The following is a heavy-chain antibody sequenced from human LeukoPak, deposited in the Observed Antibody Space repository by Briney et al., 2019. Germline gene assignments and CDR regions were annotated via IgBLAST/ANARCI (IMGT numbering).Heavy chain of an antibody. CDR1: GFTVSSNY. V-gene: IGHV3-53*01. Sequence: PGGSLRLSCAASGFTVSSNYMSWVRQAPGKGLEWVSVIYSGGSTYYADSVKGRFTISRDNSKNTLYPQMNSLRAEDTAVYYCASHSSGWYVRGYYFDYWGQGTLVTVSS. CDR3: ASHSSGWYVRGYYFDY. CDR2: IYSGGST. D-gene: IGHD6-19*01. J-gene: IGHJ4*02.